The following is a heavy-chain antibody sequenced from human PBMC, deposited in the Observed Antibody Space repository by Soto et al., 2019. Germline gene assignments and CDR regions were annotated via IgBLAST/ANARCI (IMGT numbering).Heavy chain of an antibody. V-gene: IGHV3-48*02. J-gene: IGHJ4*02. CDR2: ISSSSSTI. CDR1: GFTFSSYG. D-gene: IGHD3-3*01. Sequence: QSGGSLRLSCAASGFTFSSYGMNWVRQAPGKGLEWVSYISSSSSTIYYADSVKGRFTISRDNAKNSLYLQMNSLRDEDTAVYYCARLPERYYDFWSGSPLDYWGQGTLVTVSS. CDR3: ARLPERYYDFWSGSPLDY.